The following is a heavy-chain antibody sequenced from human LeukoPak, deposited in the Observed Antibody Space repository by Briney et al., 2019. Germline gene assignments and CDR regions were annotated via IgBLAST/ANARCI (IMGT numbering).Heavy chain of an antibody. J-gene: IGHJ3*02. D-gene: IGHD6-19*01. CDR3: AKDGRGSSGWYDTYDAFDI. CDR1: GFTFSSYG. Sequence: PGRSLRLSCAASGFTFSSYGMHWVRQAPGKGLEWVAVIWYDGSNKYYADSVKGRFTISRDNSKNTLYLQMNSLRAEDTAVYYCAKDGRGSSGWYDTYDAFDIWGQGTMVTVSS. CDR2: IWYDGSNK. V-gene: IGHV3-33*06.